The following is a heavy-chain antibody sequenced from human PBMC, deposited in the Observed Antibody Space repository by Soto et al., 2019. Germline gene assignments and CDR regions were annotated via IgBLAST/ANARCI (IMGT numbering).Heavy chain of an antibody. Sequence: GGSLRLSCAASGFTFSSYAMHWVRQAPGKGLEWVAVISYDGSNKYYADSVKGRFTISRDNSKNTLYLQMNSLRAEDTAVYYCARSTSVPAALYYFEYWGQGTLVTVSS. J-gene: IGHJ4*02. CDR1: GFTFSSYA. V-gene: IGHV3-30-3*01. CDR2: ISYDGSNK. D-gene: IGHD2-2*01. CDR3: ARSTSVPAALYYFEY.